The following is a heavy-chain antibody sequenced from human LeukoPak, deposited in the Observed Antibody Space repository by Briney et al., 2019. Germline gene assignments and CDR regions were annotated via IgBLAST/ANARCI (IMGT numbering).Heavy chain of an antibody. D-gene: IGHD6-13*01. V-gene: IGHV4-34*01. CDR1: GGSFSGYY. J-gene: IGHJ4*02. Sequence: PSETLSLTCAVYGGSFSGYYRSWIRQPPGKGLEWIGEINHSGSTNYNPSLKSRVTISVDTSKNQFSLKLSSVTAADTAVYYCARGRGSSWYRPLYFDYWGQGTLVTVSS. CDR3: ARGRGSSWYRPLYFDY. CDR2: INHSGST.